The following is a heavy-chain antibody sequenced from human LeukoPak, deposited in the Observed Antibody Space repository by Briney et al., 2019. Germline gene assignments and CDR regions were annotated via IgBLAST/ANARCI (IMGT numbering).Heavy chain of an antibody. D-gene: IGHD2-2*01. V-gene: IGHV4-59*01. CDR1: GGSISSYY. CDR2: IYYSGST. J-gene: IGHJ3*02. Sequence: SETLSLTCTVSGGSISSYYWSWIRQPPGKGLEWIGYIYYSGSTNYNPSLKSRVTISVDTSKNQFSLKLSSVTAADTAVYYCARGPNRNVVVPAALDAFDIWGQGTMVTVSS. CDR3: ARGPNRNVVVPAALDAFDI.